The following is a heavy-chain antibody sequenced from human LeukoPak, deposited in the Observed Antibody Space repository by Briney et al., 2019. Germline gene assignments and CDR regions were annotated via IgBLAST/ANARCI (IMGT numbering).Heavy chain of an antibody. J-gene: IGHJ5*02. V-gene: IGHV3-23*01. CDR3: AKGGDSGSHLRFDP. D-gene: IGHD1-26*01. Sequence: GGSRRLSCAVSGFTFNSYAMMWVRQAPGKGPEWVSAIRGSGGGTEYADSVKGRFTISRDNSKNTLYLQMNSLRAEDTAVYYCAKGGDSGSHLRFDPWGQGTLVTVSS. CDR1: GFTFNSYA. CDR2: IRGSGGGT.